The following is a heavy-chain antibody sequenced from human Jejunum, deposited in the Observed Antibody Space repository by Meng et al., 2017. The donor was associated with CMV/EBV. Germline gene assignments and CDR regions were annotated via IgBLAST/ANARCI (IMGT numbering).Heavy chain of an antibody. CDR2: IGNTGGTT. CDR1: GFPFSSYA. Sequence: SCVASGFPFSSYAMSWVRQAPGQGLEWVSTIGNTGGTTFYADSVKGRFAISRDNSKNTLNLQMNSLRAEDTAVYYCAGGDYGGYYYWGQGTLVTVSS. CDR3: AGGDYGGYYY. D-gene: IGHD5-12*01. J-gene: IGHJ4*02. V-gene: IGHV3-23*01.